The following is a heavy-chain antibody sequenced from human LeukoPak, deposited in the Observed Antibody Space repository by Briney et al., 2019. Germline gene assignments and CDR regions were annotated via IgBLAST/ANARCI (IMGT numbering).Heavy chain of an antibody. J-gene: IGHJ6*02. CDR1: GFTFSSYW. V-gene: IGHV3-74*01. Sequence: PGGSLRPSCAASGFTFSSYWMHWVRQAPGKGLVWVSRITSDGSSTSYADSVKGRFTISRDNAKNTLYLQMNSLRAEDTAVYYCARIDCTNGVCYNYYYGMDVWGQGTTVTVSS. CDR3: ARIDCTNGVCYNYYYGMDV. CDR2: ITSDGSST. D-gene: IGHD2-8*01.